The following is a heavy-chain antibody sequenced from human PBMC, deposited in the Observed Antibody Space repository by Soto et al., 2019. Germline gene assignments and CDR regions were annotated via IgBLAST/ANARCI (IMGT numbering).Heavy chain of an antibody. J-gene: IGHJ6*02. CDR3: ARHDFGLYYYYGMDV. D-gene: IGHD2-21*02. CDR2: IYYSGST. Sequence: SETLSLTCTVSGGSISSYYWSWIRQPPGKGLEWIGYIYYSGSTNYNPSLKSRVTISVDTSKNQFSLKLSSVTAADTAVYYCARHDFGLYYYYGMDVWGQGTTVTVSS. CDR1: GGSISSYY. V-gene: IGHV4-59*08.